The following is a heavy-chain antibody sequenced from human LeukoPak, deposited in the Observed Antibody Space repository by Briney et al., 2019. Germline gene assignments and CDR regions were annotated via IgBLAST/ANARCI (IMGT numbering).Heavy chain of an antibody. CDR1: GFTFSSYA. J-gene: IGHJ5*02. CDR3: SKGQLRYFDWLPNPNWFDP. D-gene: IGHD3-9*01. CDR2: ISGSGGST. Sequence: QAGESLRLSCAAAGFTFSSYAMSWVRQAPGKGLEWVSAISGSGGSTYYADSVKGRFTISRDNSKDTLYLQMNSLRAEDTAVCYCSKGQLRYFDWLPNPNWFDPWGQGTLLTVSS. V-gene: IGHV3-23*01.